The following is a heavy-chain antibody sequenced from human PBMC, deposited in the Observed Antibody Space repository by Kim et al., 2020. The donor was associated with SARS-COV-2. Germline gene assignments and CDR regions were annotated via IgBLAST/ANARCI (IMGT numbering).Heavy chain of an antibody. D-gene: IGHD3-22*01. V-gene: IGHV1-69*13. CDR2: IIPIFGTA. J-gene: IGHJ6*02. CDR1: GGTFSSYA. CDR3: ARSRPMIVVVISQNPPCYGMDV. Sequence: SVKVSCKASGGTFSSYAISWVRQAPGQGLEWMGGIIPIFGTANYAQKFQGRVTITADESTSTAYMELSSLRSEDTAVYYCARSRPMIVVVISQNPPCYGMDVWGQGTTVTVSS.